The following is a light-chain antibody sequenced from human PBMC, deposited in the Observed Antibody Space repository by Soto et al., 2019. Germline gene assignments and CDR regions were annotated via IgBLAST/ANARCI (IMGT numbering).Light chain of an antibody. CDR1: SSDVGAYNY. J-gene: IGLJ1*01. Sequence: QSALTQPASVSGSPGQSIAISCTGTSSDVGAYNYVSWYQQCPGQAPKLMIYVVTSRPSGVSDRFSGSKSGNTASLTISGLQAEDEADYYCSSYTTSNNYVFGDGTKVTVL. CDR2: VVT. V-gene: IGLV2-14*03. CDR3: SSYTTSNNYV.